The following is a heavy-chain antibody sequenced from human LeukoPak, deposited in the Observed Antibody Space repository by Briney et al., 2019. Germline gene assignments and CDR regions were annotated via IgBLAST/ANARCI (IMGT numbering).Heavy chain of an antibody. CDR3: ARGRLGINYYDSSGYTS. CDR1: GGSFSGYY. J-gene: IGHJ5*02. D-gene: IGHD3-22*01. V-gene: IGHV4-34*01. CDR2: INHSGST. Sequence: SETLSLTCAVYGGSFSGYYWSWIRQPPGKGLEWIGEINHSGSTNYNPSLKSRVTISVDTSKNQFSLKLSSVTAADTAVYYCARGRLGINYYDSSGYTSWGQRTLVTVSS.